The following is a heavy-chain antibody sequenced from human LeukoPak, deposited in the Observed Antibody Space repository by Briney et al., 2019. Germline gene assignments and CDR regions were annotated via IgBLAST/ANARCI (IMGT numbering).Heavy chain of an antibody. V-gene: IGHV3-48*03. CDR3: ARGDIRRFDY. CDR2: ISSSGRTI. Sequence: PGGSLRLSCAASGFTFNSYEMNWVRQAPGKGLEWVSYISSSGRTIYYADSVKGRFTISRDNAKNSLYLQMNSLRAEDTAVYYCARGDIRRFDYWGQGTLVTVSS. J-gene: IGHJ4*02. D-gene: IGHD3-16*01. CDR1: GFTFNSYE.